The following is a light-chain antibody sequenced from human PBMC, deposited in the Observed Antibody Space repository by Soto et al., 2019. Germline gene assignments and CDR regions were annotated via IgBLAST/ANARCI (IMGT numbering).Light chain of an antibody. CDR3: QQYNSYFRT. CDR2: KAS. Sequence: DIQMTQSPSTLSASVGDRVTITCRASESVGIWLAWYQHKPGRAPRLLIYKASNLEIGVPSRFSGSGSGTEFTLTISSLQPDDFATYYCQQYNSYFRTFGQGTKVDIK. V-gene: IGKV1-5*03. CDR1: ESVGIW. J-gene: IGKJ1*01.